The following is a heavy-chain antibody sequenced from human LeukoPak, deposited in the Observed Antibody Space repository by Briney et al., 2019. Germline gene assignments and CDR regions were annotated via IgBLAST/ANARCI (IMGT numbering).Heavy chain of an antibody. J-gene: IGHJ4*02. CDR1: GLNFRSFG. CDR2: VSFETNDK. D-gene: IGHD1-26*01. V-gene: IGHV3-30*03. Sequence: PGGSLRLSCAASGLNFRSFGFHWVRQAPGKGLEWLAIVSFETNDKYYADSVEGRFTISGDESKNTLYLQMNSLRSDDTAIYYCARDPLRRGTSYLDNWGQGTLVTVAS. CDR3: ARDPLRRGTSYLDN.